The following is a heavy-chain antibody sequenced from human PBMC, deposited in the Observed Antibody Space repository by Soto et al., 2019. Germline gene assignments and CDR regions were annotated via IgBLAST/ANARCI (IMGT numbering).Heavy chain of an antibody. V-gene: IGHV3-11*05. J-gene: IGHJ4*02. CDR2: ISSSSSYT. D-gene: IGHD6-13*01. CDR3: ARGRSQVAAAIDY. CDR1: GFTFSDYY. Sequence: GGSLRLSCAASGFTFSDYYMSWIRQAPGKGLEWVSYISSSSSYTNYADSVKGRFTISRDNAKNSLYLQMNSLRAEDTAVYYCARGRSQVAAAIDYWGQGTLVTVSS.